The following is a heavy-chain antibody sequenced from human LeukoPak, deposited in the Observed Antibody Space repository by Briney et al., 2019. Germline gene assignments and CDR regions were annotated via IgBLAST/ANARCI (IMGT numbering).Heavy chain of an antibody. Sequence: ASVKVSCKASGYTFTGYYMHWVRQAPGQGLEWMGWINPNSGGTNYAQKFQGRVTMTRDTSISTAYMELSRLRSDDTAVYYCARVRSVYGSSSNLGRHFDSWGQGTLVTVSS. CDR3: ARVRSVYGSSSNLGRHFDS. CDR1: GYTFTGYY. J-gene: IGHJ4*02. D-gene: IGHD6-6*01. CDR2: INPNSGGT. V-gene: IGHV1-2*02.